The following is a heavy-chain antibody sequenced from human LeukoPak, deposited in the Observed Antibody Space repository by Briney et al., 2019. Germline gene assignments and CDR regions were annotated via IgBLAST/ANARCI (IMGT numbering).Heavy chain of an antibody. CDR1: GFTFSSYS. CDR3: ARHKLGYCSGGSCQTNWFDP. J-gene: IGHJ5*02. Sequence: GGSLRLSCAASGFTFSSYSMNWVRQAPGEGLEWVSSISSSSSYIYYADSVKGRFTISRDNAKNSLYLQMNSLRAEDTAVYYCARHKLGYCSGGSCQTNWFDPWGQGTLVTVSS. V-gene: IGHV3-21*01. D-gene: IGHD2-15*01. CDR2: ISSSSSYI.